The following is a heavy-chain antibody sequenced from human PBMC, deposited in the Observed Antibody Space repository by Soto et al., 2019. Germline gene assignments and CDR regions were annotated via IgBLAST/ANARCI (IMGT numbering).Heavy chain of an antibody. D-gene: IGHD4-17*01. CDR1: GFTFSSYG. CDR2: ISYDGSNK. CDR3: AKDPYSYGDPVLYFDY. J-gene: IGHJ4*02. V-gene: IGHV3-30*18. Sequence: QVQLVESGGGVVQPGMSLRLSCAASGFTFSSYGMHWVRQAPGKGLEWVAVISYDGSNKYYADSVKGRFTISRDNSKNTLDLQMNSLRAEDTAVYYCAKDPYSYGDPVLYFDYWGQGTLVTVSA.